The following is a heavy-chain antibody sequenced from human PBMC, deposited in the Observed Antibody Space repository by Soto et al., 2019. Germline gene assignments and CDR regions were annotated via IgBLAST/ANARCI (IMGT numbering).Heavy chain of an antibody. Sequence: QVQLVESGGGLVKPGGSLRLSCAAAGFRFSDHYMTWIRQAPGKGLEWVSYISSGSSTIYYAHSVKGRFTISRDNAKNSLSLQMNSLRAEDTAVYYCATSSGALAASFPYYFDYWGHGTLVTVSS. J-gene: IGHJ4*01. V-gene: IGHV3-11*01. CDR1: GFRFSDHY. CDR2: ISSGSSTI. D-gene: IGHD6-19*01. CDR3: ATSSGALAASFPYYFDY.